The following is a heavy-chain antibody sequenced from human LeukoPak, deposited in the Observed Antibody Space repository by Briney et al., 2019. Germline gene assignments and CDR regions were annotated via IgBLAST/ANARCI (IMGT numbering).Heavy chain of an antibody. J-gene: IGHJ6*02. V-gene: IGHV1-8*01. CDR2: MNPNSGNT. CDR1: GYTFTSYD. Sequence: GASVKVSCKASGYTFTSYDINWVRQATGQGLEWMGWMNPNSGNTGYAQKFQGRVTMTRNTSISTAYMEPSSLRSEDTAVYYCARVTYYYDSSGYYYRLYYYYGMDVWGQGTTVTVSS. CDR3: ARVTYYYDSSGYYYRLYYYYGMDV. D-gene: IGHD3-22*01.